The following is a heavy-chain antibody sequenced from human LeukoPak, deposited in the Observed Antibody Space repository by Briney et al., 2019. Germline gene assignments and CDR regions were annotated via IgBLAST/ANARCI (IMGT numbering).Heavy chain of an antibody. Sequence: XAMHWVXQAPGKGLEWVAVISYDGSNKYYADSVKGRFTISRDNSKNTLYLQMNSLRAEDTAVYYCAVRWWVDYWGQGTLVTVSS. CDR3: AVRWWVDY. J-gene: IGHJ4*02. D-gene: IGHD2-15*01. CDR2: ISYDGSNK. V-gene: IGHV3-30-3*01. CDR1: XA.